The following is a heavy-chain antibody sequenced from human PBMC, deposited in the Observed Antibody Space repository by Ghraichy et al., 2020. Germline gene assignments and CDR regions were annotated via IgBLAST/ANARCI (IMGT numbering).Heavy chain of an antibody. CDR3: ARLVEMPIISISFDY. CDR1: GFTFSGSA. CDR2: IRTSSNYYAT. J-gene: IGHJ4*02. V-gene: IGHV3-73*01. D-gene: IGHD5-24*01. Sequence: GESLNISCAASGFTFSGSAIHWVRQASGKGLEWVGRIRTSSNYYATAYAASVTGRFTISRDDSKNTAYLQMNSLNTEDTAVYYCARLVEMPIISISFDYWGQGALVTVSS.